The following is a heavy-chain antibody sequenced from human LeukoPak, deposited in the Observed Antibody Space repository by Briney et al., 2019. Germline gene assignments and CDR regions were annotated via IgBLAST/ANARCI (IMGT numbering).Heavy chain of an antibody. V-gene: IGHV4-34*01. CDR1: GGSFSGYY. D-gene: IGHD6-6*01. CDR2: INHSGST. J-gene: IGHJ3*02. CDR3: ARQASIAAPMLAFDI. Sequence: SETLSLTCAVYGGSFSGYYWSWIRQPPGKGLEWIGEINHSGSTNYNPSLKSRVTISVDTSKNQFSLKLSSVTAADTAVYYCARQASIAAPMLAFDIWGQGTMVTVSS.